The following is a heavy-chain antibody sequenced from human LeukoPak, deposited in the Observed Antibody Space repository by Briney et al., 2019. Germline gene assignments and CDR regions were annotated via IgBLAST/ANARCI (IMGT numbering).Heavy chain of an antibody. CDR1: GGSVNSGTFY. CDR3: CSGGSCYWGSWFDP. CDR2: IYYSGTT. V-gene: IGHV4-61*01. D-gene: IGHD2-15*01. Sequence: PSETLSLTCTVSGGSVNSGTFYWSWIRQPPGKGLEWIGYIYYSGTTNYNPSLKGRVTISLDTSNNQFSLKLSSVTAAGTATFGYCSGGSCYWGSWFDPWGQGTLVTVSS. J-gene: IGHJ5*02.